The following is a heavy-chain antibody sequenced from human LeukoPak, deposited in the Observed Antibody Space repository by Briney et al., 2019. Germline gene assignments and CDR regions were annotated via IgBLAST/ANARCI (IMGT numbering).Heavy chain of an antibody. V-gene: IGHV1-69*05. CDR1: GGTFSSYA. D-gene: IGHD2-2*01. J-gene: IGHJ3*02. Sequence: SVKVSCKASGGTFSSYAISWVRQAPGQGLEWMGGIIPIFGTANYAQKFQGRVTITTDESTSTAYMELSSLRSEDTAVYYCASAISRGPDAFDIWGQGTMVTVSS. CDR2: IIPIFGTA. CDR3: ASAISRGPDAFDI.